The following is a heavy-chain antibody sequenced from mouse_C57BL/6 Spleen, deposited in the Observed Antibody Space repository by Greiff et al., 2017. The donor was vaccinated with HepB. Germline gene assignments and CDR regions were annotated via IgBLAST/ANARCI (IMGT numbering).Heavy chain of an antibody. D-gene: IGHD3-3*01. V-gene: IGHV10-1*01. CDR2: IRSKSNNYAT. J-gene: IGHJ4*01. Sequence: VQLKQSGGGLVQPKGSLKLSCAASGFSFNTYAMNWVRQAPGQGLEWVARIRSKSNNYATYYADSVKDRFTISRDDSESILYLQMNNLKTEDTAMYYCVRHRAYAPYAMGYWGQGTSVTVSS. CDR1: GFSFNTYA. CDR3: VRHRAYAPYAMGY.